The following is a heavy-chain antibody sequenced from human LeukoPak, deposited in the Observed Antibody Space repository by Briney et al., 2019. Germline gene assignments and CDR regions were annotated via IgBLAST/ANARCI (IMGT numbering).Heavy chain of an antibody. V-gene: IGHV1-69*04. CDR3: ARDIWFGERVRHYFDY. Sequence: SVKVSCTASGGTFSSYAISWVRQAPGQGLEWMGRIIPILGIANYAQKFQGRVTITADKSTSTAYMELSSLRSEDTAVYYCARDIWFGERVRHYFDYWGQGTLVTVSS. CDR1: GGTFSSYA. CDR2: IIPILGIA. J-gene: IGHJ4*02. D-gene: IGHD3-10*01.